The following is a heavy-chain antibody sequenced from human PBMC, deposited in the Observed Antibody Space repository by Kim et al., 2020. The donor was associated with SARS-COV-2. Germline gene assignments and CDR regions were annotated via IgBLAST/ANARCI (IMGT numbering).Heavy chain of an antibody. CDR2: VSNTGKT. V-gene: IGHV4-59*02. D-gene: IGHD6-13*01. J-gene: IGHJ6*02. Sequence: SETLSLTCTVSGASVSNYYWSWIRQPPGKGLEWIGYVSNTGKTSNDASLRSRVTISVDTSTNQVSLRLTAVTAADTAVYYCAGDQGIAAAGYLFFGMDVWGQGTTVSVSS. CDR3: AGDQGIAAAGYLFFGMDV. CDR1: GASVSNYY.